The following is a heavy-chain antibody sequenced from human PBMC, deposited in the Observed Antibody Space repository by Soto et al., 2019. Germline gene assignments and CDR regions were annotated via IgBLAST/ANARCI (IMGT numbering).Heavy chain of an antibody. V-gene: IGHV3-7*03. J-gene: IGHJ4*02. CDR3: ARDRYFDWLPYFDY. D-gene: IGHD3-9*01. Sequence: GGSLRLSCSSSGFTLISYWMRWFRQAPGKGLEWVANIKQCGSQKYYVDSVKGLFTISRDNAKNSLYLQMNSLRAEDTAVYYCARDRYFDWLPYFDYWGQGTLVTVSS. CDR2: IKQCGSQK. CDR1: GFTLISYW.